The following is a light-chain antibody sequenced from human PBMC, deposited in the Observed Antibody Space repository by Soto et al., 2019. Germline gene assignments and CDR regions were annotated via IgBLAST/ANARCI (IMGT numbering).Light chain of an antibody. Sequence: QAVVTQPPSASGTPGQRVTIFCSGSSYNIGGNTVNWYQHLPGTAPKLLIYSNDQRPSGVPDRFSGSKSGTSASLAISGLQSADEADYYCAAWDDNLNGPTFGGGTKLTV. CDR3: AAWDDNLNGPT. V-gene: IGLV1-44*01. CDR2: SND. CDR1: SYNIGGNT. J-gene: IGLJ2*01.